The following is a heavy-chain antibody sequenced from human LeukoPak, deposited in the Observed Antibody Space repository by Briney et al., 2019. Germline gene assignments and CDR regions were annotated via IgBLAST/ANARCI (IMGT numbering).Heavy chain of an antibody. Sequence: QPGGSLRLSCAASGFTFSSYAMHWVRQAPGKELEGVAVISYDGNNKYYADSVKGRFTISRDNSKNTLYLQMNSLRPEDTAVYYCARDYYDSSGYYSAGYWGQGTLVTVSS. J-gene: IGHJ4*02. CDR1: GFTFSSYA. D-gene: IGHD3-22*01. CDR3: ARDYYDSSGYYSAGY. CDR2: ISYDGNNK. V-gene: IGHV3-30-3*01.